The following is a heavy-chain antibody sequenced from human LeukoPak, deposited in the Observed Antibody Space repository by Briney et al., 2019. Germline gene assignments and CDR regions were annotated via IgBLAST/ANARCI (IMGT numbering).Heavy chain of an antibody. CDR1: GGSISSGGYC. Sequence: SETLSLTCTVSGGSISSGGYCWSWIGQHPGQGLEWIGYIYYSGSTYYNPSLKSRVTISVDTSKNQFSLKLSSVTAADTAVYYCARVGTIVYYYGMDVWGQGTTVTVSS. CDR3: ARVGTIVYYYGMDV. V-gene: IGHV4-31*03. D-gene: IGHD3-3*01. CDR2: IYYSGST. J-gene: IGHJ6*02.